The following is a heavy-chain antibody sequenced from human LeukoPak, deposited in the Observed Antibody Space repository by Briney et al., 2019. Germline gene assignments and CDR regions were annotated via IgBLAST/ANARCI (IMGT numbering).Heavy chain of an antibody. V-gene: IGHV1-2*02. D-gene: IGHD3-10*01. CDR2: INPNSGGT. CDR3: AREDYYGSGTSMLGY. Sequence: GASVKVSCKASGCTFTGYYMHWVRQAPGQGLEWMGWINPNSGGTNYAQKFQGRVTMTRDTSISTAYMELSRLRSDDTAVYYCAREDYYGSGTSMLGYWGQGTLVTVSS. J-gene: IGHJ4*02. CDR1: GCTFTGYY.